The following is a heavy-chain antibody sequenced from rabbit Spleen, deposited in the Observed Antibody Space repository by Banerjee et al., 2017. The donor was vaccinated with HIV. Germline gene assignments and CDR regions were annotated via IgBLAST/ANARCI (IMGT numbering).Heavy chain of an antibody. CDR2: IDGNSGGGP. J-gene: IGHJ6*01. CDR1: GFSFSSSYW. Sequence: QEQLEESGGDLVKPGTSLTLTCTASGFSFSSSYWICWVRQAPGKGLEWIACIDGNSGGGPAYASWAKGRFTISKTSSTTVTLQMTSLTAADTATYFCARDLTGVIGWNFGWWGPGTLVTVS. V-gene: IGHV1S45*01. CDR3: ARDLTGVIGWNFGW. D-gene: IGHD4-1*01.